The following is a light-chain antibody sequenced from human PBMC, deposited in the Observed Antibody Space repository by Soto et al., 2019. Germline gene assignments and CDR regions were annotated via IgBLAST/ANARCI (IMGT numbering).Light chain of an antibody. Sequence: QSALTQPRSVPGSPVQSVTISCTGTSSDVGVYNYVSWYQQYPGKAPKIMIYDVSKRPSGVPDRFSGSKSDNTASLTISGLQAEDEADYYCCSYAGSYTFVFGIGTKVTVL. CDR2: DVS. J-gene: IGLJ1*01. CDR3: CSYAGSYTFV. V-gene: IGLV2-11*01. CDR1: SSDVGVYNY.